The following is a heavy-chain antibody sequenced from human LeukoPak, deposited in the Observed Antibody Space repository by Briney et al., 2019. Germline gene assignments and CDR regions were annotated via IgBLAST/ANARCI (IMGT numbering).Heavy chain of an antibody. V-gene: IGHV4-39*01. CDR1: GCSISSSSYY. D-gene: IGHD4-17*01. Sequence: SETLSLTCTVSGCSISSSSYYWGWIRQPPGKGLGWIGSMYYSGSTYYNPSLKSRVTTSVDTSENQFSLKLSSVTAADTAVYYCARHSSMTTGYMANWGQGTLVTVSS. CDR2: MYYSGST. J-gene: IGHJ4*02. CDR3: ARHSSMTTGYMAN.